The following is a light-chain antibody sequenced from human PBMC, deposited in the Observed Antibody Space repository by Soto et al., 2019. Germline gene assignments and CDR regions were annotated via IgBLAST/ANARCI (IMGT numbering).Light chain of an antibody. J-gene: IGLJ2*01. CDR2: GNS. Sequence: QSVLTQPPSVSGAPGQRVTISCTGSSSNIGAGYDVHWYQQLPGTAPKLLIYGNSNRPSGVPDRFSGSKSGTSASLAITGSQAEDAADYYCQSYDSSLSTSEVFGGGTNLTVL. CDR3: QSYDSSLSTSEV. CDR1: SSNIGAGYD. V-gene: IGLV1-40*01.